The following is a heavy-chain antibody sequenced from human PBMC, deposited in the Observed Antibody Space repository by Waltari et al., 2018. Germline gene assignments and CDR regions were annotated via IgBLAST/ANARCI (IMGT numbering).Heavy chain of an antibody. V-gene: IGHV4-59*08. CDR2: IDGSSGST. J-gene: IGHJ2*01. D-gene: IGHD6-13*01. CDR1: GGSFSSYL. Sequence: QVQLQESGPGLVKPSETLSPTCAVSGGSFSSYLWGWIRPPPGKGLEWIGSIDGSSGSTEYNPSLKSRATISRDTSKKQLSLKLNSVTAADTAVYYCARQIAAALYWYFDLWGPGTPITISS. CDR3: ARQIAAALYWYFDL.